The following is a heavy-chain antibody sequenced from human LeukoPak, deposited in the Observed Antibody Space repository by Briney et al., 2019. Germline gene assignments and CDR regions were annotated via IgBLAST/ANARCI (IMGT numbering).Heavy chain of an antibody. CDR3: ARGVHVRKYDSNENCFDP. Sequence: GASVKVSCKASGYTFTSYYMHWVRQAPGQGLEWMGLINPSGGRTNYAQRFQGRVTMTRDMSTSTVYMELSSLRSGDTAVYYCARGVHVRKYDSNENCFDPWGQGTLVTVSS. J-gene: IGHJ5*02. V-gene: IGHV1-46*01. CDR1: GYTFTSYY. CDR2: INPSGGRT. D-gene: IGHD3-22*01.